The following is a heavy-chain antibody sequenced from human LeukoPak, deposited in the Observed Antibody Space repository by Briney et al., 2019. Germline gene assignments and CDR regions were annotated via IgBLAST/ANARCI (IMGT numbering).Heavy chain of an antibody. Sequence: GASVKVSCKASGYTFTGYYMHWVRQAPGQGLEWMGWLNPNSGGTNYAQKFQGRVTMTRDTSISTAYMELSRLRSGDTAVYYCAREGYCSSTSCSPQFDYWGQGTLVTVSS. D-gene: IGHD2-2*01. CDR3: AREGYCSSTSCSPQFDY. V-gene: IGHV1-2*02. CDR2: LNPNSGGT. J-gene: IGHJ4*02. CDR1: GYTFTGYY.